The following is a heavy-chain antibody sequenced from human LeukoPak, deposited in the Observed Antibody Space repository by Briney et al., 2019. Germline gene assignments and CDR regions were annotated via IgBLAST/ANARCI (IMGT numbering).Heavy chain of an antibody. CDR3: ARGRNYYGSGSYYHFDY. CDR2: IHPNSGGT. D-gene: IGHD3-10*01. V-gene: IGHV1-2*04. CDR1: GYTFTGYY. Sequence: GASVRVSCKASGYTFTGYYMHWVRQAPGQGLEWMGWIHPNSGGTNYAQKFQGWVTMTRDTSISTAYMELSRLRSDDTAVYYCARGRNYYGSGSYYHFDYWGQGTLVTVSS. J-gene: IGHJ4*02.